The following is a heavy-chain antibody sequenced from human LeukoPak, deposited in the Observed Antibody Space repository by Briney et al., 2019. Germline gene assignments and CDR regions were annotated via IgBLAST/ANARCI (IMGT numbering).Heavy chain of an antibody. J-gene: IGHJ4*02. Sequence: PSETLSLTCTVSGGSISSGSYYWSWIRQPPGKGLEWIGRIYTSGSTNYNPSLKSRVTISVDTSKNQFSLKLSSVTAAHTAVYFCARDPGSGWYGVDYWGQGTLVTVSS. CDR2: IYTSGST. D-gene: IGHD6-19*01. CDR1: GGSISSGSYY. CDR3: ARDPGSGWYGVDY. V-gene: IGHV4-61*02.